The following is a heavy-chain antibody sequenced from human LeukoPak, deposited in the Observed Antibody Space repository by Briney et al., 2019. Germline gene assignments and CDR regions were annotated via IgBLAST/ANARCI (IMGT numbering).Heavy chain of an antibody. J-gene: IGHJ4*02. CDR2: INHSGST. CDR1: GGSFSGYY. Sequence: NPSETLSLTCAVYGGSFSGYYWGWIRQPPGKGLEWIGEINHSGSTNYNPSLKSRVTISVDTSKNQFSLRLSSVTAADTAVYYCARGSSSGWAVLYYFDYWGQGILVTVSS. D-gene: IGHD6-19*01. V-gene: IGHV4-34*01. CDR3: ARGSSSGWAVLYYFDY.